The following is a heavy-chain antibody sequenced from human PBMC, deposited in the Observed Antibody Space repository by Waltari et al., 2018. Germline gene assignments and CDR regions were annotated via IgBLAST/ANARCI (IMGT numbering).Heavy chain of an antibody. CDR1: GFTFSSYG. CDR3: AIRDYGGNLVDY. CDR2: IWYDGSNK. D-gene: IGHD4-17*01. J-gene: IGHJ4*02. Sequence: QVQLVESGGGVVQPGRSLRLSCAASGFTFSSYGMHWVRQAPGKGLGGVAVIWYDGSNKYYADSVKGRFTISRDNSKNTLYLQMNSLRAEDTAVYYCAIRDYGGNLVDYWGQGTLVTVSS. V-gene: IGHV3-33*01.